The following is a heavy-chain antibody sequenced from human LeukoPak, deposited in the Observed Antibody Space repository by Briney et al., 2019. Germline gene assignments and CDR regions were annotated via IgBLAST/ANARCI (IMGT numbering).Heavy chain of an antibody. CDR1: GFTFSSYS. V-gene: IGHV3-21*01. CDR2: ISSSSSYI. D-gene: IGHD4-17*01. Sequence: KAGGSLRLSCAASGFTFSSYSMNWVRQAPGKGLEWVSSISSSSSYIYYADSVKGRFTISRDNAKNSLYLQMNSLRAGDTAVYYCARGPQNYGVPYYFDYWGQGTLVTVSS. J-gene: IGHJ4*02. CDR3: ARGPQNYGVPYYFDY.